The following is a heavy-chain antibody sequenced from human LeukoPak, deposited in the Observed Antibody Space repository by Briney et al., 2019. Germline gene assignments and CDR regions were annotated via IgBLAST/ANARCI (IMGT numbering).Heavy chain of an antibody. D-gene: IGHD2-2*01. V-gene: IGHV1-2*02. J-gene: IGHJ3*01. Sequence: GASVTVSCKASGYSFTGYYVNWVRQAPGQGLEWMGWINSDSGDTKYAQKFQGRVTMTRDTSISTAYMELSSLMSDDTAVYYCARDQGDYYCSSTTCAGGAFDFWGEGTMVTVS. CDR1: GYSFTGYY. CDR2: INSDSGDT. CDR3: ARDQGDYYCSSTTCAGGAFDF.